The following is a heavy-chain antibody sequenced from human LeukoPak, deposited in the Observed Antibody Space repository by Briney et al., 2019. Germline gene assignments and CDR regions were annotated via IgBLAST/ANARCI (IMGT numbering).Heavy chain of an antibody. V-gene: IGHV3-53*01. J-gene: IGHJ4*02. CDR1: GFSVSNTY. Sequence: GGSLRLSCAASGFSVSNTYMSWVRQAPGKGLEWVSIIYSGGNTYYADSVKGRFTISRDNSKNTLYLQMNRLRPEDTAVYCCARGTVTAPDYWGQGTLVTVSS. D-gene: IGHD2-21*02. CDR2: IYSGGNT. CDR3: ARGTVTAPDY.